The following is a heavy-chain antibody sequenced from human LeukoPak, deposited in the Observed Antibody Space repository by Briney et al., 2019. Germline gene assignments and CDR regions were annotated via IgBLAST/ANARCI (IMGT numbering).Heavy chain of an antibody. CDR1: RFTFSKSW. CDR3: AIGGAVTGRWSY. J-gene: IGHJ4*02. D-gene: IGHD1-20*01. Sequence: GGSLRLSCAASRFTFSKSWMTWVRQAPGKGLEWVASIKEDGSEKYYVDSVKGRFTISRDNAKNSLYLQMNSLRAEDTAVFYCAIGGAVTGRWSYWGQGTLVTVSS. V-gene: IGHV3-7*01. CDR2: IKEDGSEK.